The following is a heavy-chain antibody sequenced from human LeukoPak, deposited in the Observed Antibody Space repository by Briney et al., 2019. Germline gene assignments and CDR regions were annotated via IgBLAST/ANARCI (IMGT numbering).Heavy chain of an antibody. CDR1: GYTLTSYY. J-gene: IGHJ5*02. CDR2: INPSGGST. D-gene: IGHD5-24*01. CDR3: ARDSDVEMATFYWFDP. Sequence: ASVKVSCKASGYTLTSYYMHWVRQAPGQGLEWMGIINPSGGSTSYAQKFQGRVTMTRDTSTSTVYMELSSLRSEDTAVYYCARDSDVEMATFYWFDPWGQGTLVTVSS. V-gene: IGHV1-46*01.